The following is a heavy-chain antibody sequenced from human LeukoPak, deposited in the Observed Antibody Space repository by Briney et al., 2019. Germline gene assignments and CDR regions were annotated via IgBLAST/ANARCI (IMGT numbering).Heavy chain of an antibody. CDR3: ARDVAPAAMADNWFDP. CDR1: GGSISSYY. V-gene: IGHV4-59*01. Sequence: PSETLSLTCTVSGGSISSYYWSWIWQPPGKGLEWIGYIYYSGSTNYNPSLKSRVTISVDTSKNQFSLKLSSVTAADTAVYYCARDVAPAAMADNWFDPWGQGTLVTVSS. J-gene: IGHJ5*02. CDR2: IYYSGST. D-gene: IGHD2-2*01.